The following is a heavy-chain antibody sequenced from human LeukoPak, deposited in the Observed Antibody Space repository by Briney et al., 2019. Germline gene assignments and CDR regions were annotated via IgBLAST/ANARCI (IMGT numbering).Heavy chain of an antibody. J-gene: IGHJ4*02. CDR2: TRNKANSYTT. D-gene: IGHD2-2*01. CDR1: GFTFSDHY. Sequence: GGSLRLSCAASGFTFSDHYMDWVRQAPGKGLEWVGRTRNKANSYTTEYAASAKGRFTISRDDSKKSLYLQMNSLKTEDTAVYYCARDWWEPVVVVPAAIAFWGQGTLVTVSS. V-gene: IGHV3-72*01. CDR3: ARDWWEPVVVVPAAIAF.